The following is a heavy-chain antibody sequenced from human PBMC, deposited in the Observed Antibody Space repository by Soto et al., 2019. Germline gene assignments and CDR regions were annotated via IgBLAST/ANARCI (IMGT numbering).Heavy chain of an antibody. D-gene: IGHD2-8*02. J-gene: IGHJ3*01. CDR1: GFTFKDCA. V-gene: IGHV3-33*06. Sequence: QVQLVESGGDVVQPGRSLRLSCAASGFTFKDCAMHWVRQAPGKGLEWVSIIFNDAGNEYYTASVKGRFTISRDNSKNTLYLQMNSLRDDDTAVYCCAKEKGTGRAPNGAYDVWGRGPRVTVSS. CDR2: IFNDAGNE. CDR3: AKEKGTGRAPNGAYDV.